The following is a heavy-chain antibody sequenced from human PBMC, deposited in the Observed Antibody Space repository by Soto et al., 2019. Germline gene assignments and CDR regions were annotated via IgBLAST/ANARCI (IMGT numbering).Heavy chain of an antibody. D-gene: IGHD1-7*01. V-gene: IGHV4-39*01. CDR3: ARHVELQEFWFDP. CDR2: IYYSGST. CDR1: GGSISSSSYY. Sequence: SETLSLTCTVSGGSISSSSYYWGWIRQPPGKGLEWIGSIYYSGSTYYNPSLKSRVTISVDTSKNQFSLKLSSVTAADTAVYYCARHVELQEFWFDPWGQGTLVTVSS. J-gene: IGHJ5*02.